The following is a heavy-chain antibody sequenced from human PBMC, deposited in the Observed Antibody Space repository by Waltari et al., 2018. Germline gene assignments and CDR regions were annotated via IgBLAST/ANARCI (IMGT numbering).Heavy chain of an antibody. CDR3: AADTRRFYYYGMDV. CDR1: GFTFTSSA. V-gene: IGHV1-58*02. J-gene: IGHJ6*02. CDR2: IVVGSGNT. Sequence: QMQLVQSGPEVKKPGTSVKVSCKASGFTFTSSAMQWVRQARGQRIEGIGWIVVGSGNTNYAQKCQERVTITRDMSTSTAYMELSSVRSEDTAVYYCAADTRRFYYYGMDVWGQGTTVTVSS. D-gene: IGHD4-17*01.